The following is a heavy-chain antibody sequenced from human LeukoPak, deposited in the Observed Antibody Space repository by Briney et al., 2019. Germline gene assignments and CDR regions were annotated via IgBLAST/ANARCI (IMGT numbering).Heavy chain of an antibody. D-gene: IGHD2-8*01. J-gene: IGHJ4*02. CDR1: GYTFTGYH. Sequence: GASVKVSCKTSGYTFTGYHVHWVRQAPGQGLEWMGRINPNSGDTNYAQNFQGRVIMTRDTSISTAYMELSSLGSDDTAVYYCARSQGEWDYWGQGTLVTVSS. CDR3: ARSQGEWDY. CDR2: INPNSGDT. V-gene: IGHV1-2*06.